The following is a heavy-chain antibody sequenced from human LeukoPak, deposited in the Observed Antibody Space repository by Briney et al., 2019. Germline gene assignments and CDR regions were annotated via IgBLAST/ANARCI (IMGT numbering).Heavy chain of an antibody. CDR1: GGSIRTYY. CDR3: AREGSMTARPFVSIDY. CDR2: IHTSGST. V-gene: IGHV4-4*07. J-gene: IGHJ4*02. Sequence: SETLSLTXTVSGGSIRTYYWSWIRQPAGKALEWIGRIHTSGSTDYNPSLESRVSMSVDTSKNQFSLKLRSVTAADTAVYYCAREGSMTARPFVSIDYWGQGTLVTVSS. D-gene: IGHD6-6*01.